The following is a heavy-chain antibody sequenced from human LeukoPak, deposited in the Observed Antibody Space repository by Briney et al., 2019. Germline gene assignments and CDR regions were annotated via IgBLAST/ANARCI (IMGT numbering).Heavy chain of an antibody. CDR3: ASTDYGGYFDY. CDR2: IYYSGST. CDR1: GGSISSGGYY. V-gene: IGHV4-31*03. Sequence: PSQTLSLTCTVSGGSISSGGYYWSWIRQHPGKVLEWIGYIYYSGSTYYNPSLKSRVTISVDMSKNQFSLKLSSVTAADTAVYYCASTDYGGYFDYWGQGTLVTVSS. J-gene: IGHJ4*02. D-gene: IGHD4-23*01.